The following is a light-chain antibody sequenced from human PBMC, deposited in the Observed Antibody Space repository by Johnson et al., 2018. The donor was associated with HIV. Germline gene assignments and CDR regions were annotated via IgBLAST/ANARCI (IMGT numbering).Light chain of an antibody. Sequence: QSVVTQPPSVSGSPGQSVTISCTGTSSDVGSYDRVSWYQQPPGTAPKLIIYEVRNRPSGVPDRFSGSKSGNTASLTISGLQAEDETDYYCSSYTSSSTFVFGTGTKLTVL. CDR3: SSYTSSSTFV. V-gene: IGLV2-18*02. CDR2: EVR. J-gene: IGLJ1*01. CDR1: SSDVGSYDR.